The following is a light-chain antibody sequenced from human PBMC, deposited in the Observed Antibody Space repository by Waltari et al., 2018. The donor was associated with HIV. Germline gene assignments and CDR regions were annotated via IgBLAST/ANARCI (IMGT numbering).Light chain of an antibody. CDR2: GTS. CDR3: QQYAGAPRT. CDR1: QSLRSTY. V-gene: IGKV3-20*01. Sequence: EIVLTQSPGTLSSSTGERATLSCGASQSLRSTYLGWHQQRPGQAPRLLIYGTSNRATGIPDRFVGTGSGTNFTLTITRLEPEDFAIYYCQQYAGAPRTFGQGTRLEIK. J-gene: IGKJ5*01.